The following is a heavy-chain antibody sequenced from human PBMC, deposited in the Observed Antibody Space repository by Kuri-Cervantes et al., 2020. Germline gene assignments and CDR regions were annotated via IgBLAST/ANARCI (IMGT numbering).Heavy chain of an antibody. J-gene: IGHJ1*01. D-gene: IGHD5-18*01. CDR2: INHSGST. Sequence: SETLSLTCAVYGGSFSGSYWSWIRQPPGKGLEWIGEINHSGSTNYNPSLKSRVTISVDTSKNQFSLRLNSVTAADTAIYYCVRHTYIQMCYFQTWGQGTLVTVSS. CDR1: GGSFSGSY. V-gene: IGHV4-34*01. CDR3: VRHTYIQMCYFQT.